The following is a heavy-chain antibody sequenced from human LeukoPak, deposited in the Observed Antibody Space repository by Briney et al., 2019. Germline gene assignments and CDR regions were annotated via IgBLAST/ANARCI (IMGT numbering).Heavy chain of an antibody. Sequence: GGSLRLSCAASGFTFSSYSMNWVRQAPGKGLEWVSSISSSSSYVYYADSVKGRFSISRDNAKNSLYLQMNSLRAEDTAVYYCARDLVRDGYKSWGQGTLVTVSS. CDR3: ARDLVRDGYKS. V-gene: IGHV3-21*01. J-gene: IGHJ5*02. D-gene: IGHD5-12*01. CDR1: GFTFSSYS. CDR2: ISSSSSYV.